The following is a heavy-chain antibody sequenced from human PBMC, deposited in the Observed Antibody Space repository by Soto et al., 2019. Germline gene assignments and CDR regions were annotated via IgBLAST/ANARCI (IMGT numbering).Heavy chain of an antibody. V-gene: IGHV1-3*01. Sequence: ASVKVSCKASGYTFTSYAMHWVRQAPGQRLEWMGWINAGNGNTKYSQKFQGRVTITRDTSASTAYMELSSLRSEDTAVYYCARDQWLGNYYYYYGMDVWRQGTTVTVSS. CDR1: GYTFTSYA. CDR3: ARDQWLGNYYYYYGMDV. J-gene: IGHJ6*02. CDR2: INAGNGNT. D-gene: IGHD6-19*01.